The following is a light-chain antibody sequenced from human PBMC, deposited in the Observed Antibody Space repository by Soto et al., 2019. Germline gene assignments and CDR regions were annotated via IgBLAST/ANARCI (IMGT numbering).Light chain of an antibody. V-gene: IGKV3-15*01. CDR2: GAS. J-gene: IGKJ2*01. Sequence: EIVMTQSPATLSVSPGERATLSCRASQSVSINLAWSQQKPGQAPRLLISGASTRATGIPGRFSGSGSGTEFTLTISSLQSEDFAVYYCQQYNNWPPYTFGQGTKLEIK. CDR1: QSVSIN. CDR3: QQYNNWPPYT.